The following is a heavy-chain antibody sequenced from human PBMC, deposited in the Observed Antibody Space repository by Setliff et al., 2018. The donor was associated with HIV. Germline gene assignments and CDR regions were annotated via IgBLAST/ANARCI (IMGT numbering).Heavy chain of an antibody. CDR3: AAKPMIRGRPFAF. V-gene: IGHV4-34*01. J-gene: IGHJ4*02. D-gene: IGHD3-10*01. Sequence: SETLSLTCAVYGPSFSGYYWNWIRQFPGKSLDWIGEINHSGTTNYSPSFKSRLNISVDVSKTQFSLRLASLSAADTAAYFCAAKPMIRGRPFAFWGQATLVTVSS. CDR1: GPSFSGYY. CDR2: INHSGTT.